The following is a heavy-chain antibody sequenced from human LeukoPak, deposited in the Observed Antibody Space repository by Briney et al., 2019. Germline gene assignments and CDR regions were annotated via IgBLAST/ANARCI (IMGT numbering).Heavy chain of an antibody. CDR2: INHSGST. Sequence: SETLSLTCAVYGGSFSGYYWSWIRQPPGKGLEWIGEINHSGSTNYNPSLKSRVTISVDTSKNQFSLKLSSVTAADTAVYYCARDYYDSSGYSKDAFDIWGQGTMVTVSS. V-gene: IGHV4-34*01. CDR1: GGSFSGYY. CDR3: ARDYYDSSGYSKDAFDI. D-gene: IGHD3-22*01. J-gene: IGHJ3*02.